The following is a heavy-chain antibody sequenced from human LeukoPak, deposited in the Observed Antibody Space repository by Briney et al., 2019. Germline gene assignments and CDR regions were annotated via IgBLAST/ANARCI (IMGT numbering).Heavy chain of an antibody. CDR3: ARVFVGTADY. CDR2: ISGSGDTT. J-gene: IGHJ4*02. V-gene: IGHV3-23*01. D-gene: IGHD6-13*01. CDR1: GFIFSNYA. Sequence: GGSLRLSCATSGFIFSNYAVNWVRQAPGKGLEWVSIISGSGDTTYYADSVKGRFTISRDNAENSLYLQMNSLRVEDTAVYYCARVFVGTADYWGQGTLVAVSS.